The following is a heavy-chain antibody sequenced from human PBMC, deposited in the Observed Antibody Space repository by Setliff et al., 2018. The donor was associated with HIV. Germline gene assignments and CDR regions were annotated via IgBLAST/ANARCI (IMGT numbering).Heavy chain of an antibody. CDR1: GDSISTDY. V-gene: IGHV4-4*08. CDR2: IYNSAST. CDR3: AKTIGRYFDIFDN. Sequence: SETLSLTCTVSGDSISTDYWTWIRQPPGKGLEWIGYIYNSASTYYNPSLKSRVTTSVDTPKNQFSLKLNSVTAADTAVYYCAKTIGRYFDIFDNWGQGTLVTVSS. J-gene: IGHJ4*02. D-gene: IGHD3-9*01.